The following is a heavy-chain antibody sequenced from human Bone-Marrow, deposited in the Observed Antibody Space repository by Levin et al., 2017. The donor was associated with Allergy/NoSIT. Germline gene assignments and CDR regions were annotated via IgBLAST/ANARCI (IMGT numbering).Heavy chain of an antibody. V-gene: IGHV3-33*08. CDR2: IWLDGRSQ. J-gene: IGHJ6*02. D-gene: IGHD1-26*01. Sequence: PGESLKISCTVSGFTFRGYGFHWVRQAPGKGLEWVAVIWLDGRSQHYADSVKGRFTISRDNSQNTLWLQMNSLRAEDTAIYYCARDIGQPDSYDYYFYGMDVWGQGTTVTVSS. CDR3: ARDIGQPDSYDYYFYGMDV. CDR1: GFTFRGYG.